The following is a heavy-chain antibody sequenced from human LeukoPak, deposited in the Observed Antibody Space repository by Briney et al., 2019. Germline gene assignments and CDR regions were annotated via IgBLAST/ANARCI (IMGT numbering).Heavy chain of an antibody. CDR3: TRWAWGYYFDS. V-gene: IGHV4-34*01. J-gene: IGHJ4*02. D-gene: IGHD7-27*01. Sequence: SETLSLTCAVYGGSFSGYYWSWIRQPPGKGLEWIGEISHSGSTNYNPSLKSRVTISVDTSKNQFSLHLNSVTPEDTAVYYCTRWAWGYYFDSWGQGTLVTVSS. CDR2: ISHSGST. CDR1: GGSFSGYY.